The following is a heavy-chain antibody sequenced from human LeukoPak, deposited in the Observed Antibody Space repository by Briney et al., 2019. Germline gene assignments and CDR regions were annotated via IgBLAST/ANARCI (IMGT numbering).Heavy chain of an antibody. V-gene: IGHV4-4*07. J-gene: IGHJ5*02. CDR3: ARGRGAAAGKWFDP. D-gene: IGHD6-13*01. CDR1: GGSISSYY. CDR2: IYTSGST. Sequence: SETLSLTCTVSGGSISSYYWSWIRQPAGKGLEWIGRIYTSGSTNYNPSLKSRVTMSVDTSKNQFSLRLSSVTAADTAVYYCARGRGAAAGKWFDPWGQGTLVTVSS.